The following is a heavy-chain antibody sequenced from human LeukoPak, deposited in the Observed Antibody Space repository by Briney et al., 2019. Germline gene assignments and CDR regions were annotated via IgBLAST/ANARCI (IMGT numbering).Heavy chain of an antibody. Sequence: GGSLRLSCAASGFTFSPYWMSWGRQAPGKGLEWVANIRQGGSEKYYVDSVKGRFTISRDDAKNSLSLQMDSLRAEDTAFYYCARLNYYSFDYWGQGTLVTVSS. CDR2: IRQGGSEK. CDR1: GFTFSPYW. V-gene: IGHV3-7*03. CDR3: ARLNYYSFDY. J-gene: IGHJ4*02. D-gene: IGHD3-10*01.